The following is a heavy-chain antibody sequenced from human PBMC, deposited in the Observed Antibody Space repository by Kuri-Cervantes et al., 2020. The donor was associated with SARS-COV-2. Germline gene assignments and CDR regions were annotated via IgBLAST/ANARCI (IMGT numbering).Heavy chain of an antibody. CDR3: AREVVPAAIEGYFDH. CDR2: FYTRGST. Sequence: SETLSLTCTVSGVSISSYYWSWIRQPAGKGLEWIGRFYTRGSTNYNPSLKSRVTLSVDTSKNQFSLKLSSVTAADTAVYYCAREVVPAAIEGYFDHWGQGTLVTVSS. J-gene: IGHJ4*02. CDR1: GVSISSYY. D-gene: IGHD2-2*01. V-gene: IGHV4-4*07.